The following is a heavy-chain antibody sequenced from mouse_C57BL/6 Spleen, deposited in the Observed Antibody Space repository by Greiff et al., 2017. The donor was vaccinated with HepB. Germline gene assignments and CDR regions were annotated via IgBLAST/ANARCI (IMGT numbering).Heavy chain of an antibody. Sequence: VQLQQSGAELMKPGASVKLSCKATGYTFTGYWIEWVKQRPGHGLEWIGEILPGSGNTYYNEKFKGKATLTADKSSSTAYMELRSLTSEDSAVYFCARIITTVVDPYYFDYWGQGTTLTVSS. D-gene: IGHD1-1*01. V-gene: IGHV1-9*01. CDR3: ARIITTVVDPYYFDY. J-gene: IGHJ2*01. CDR2: ILPGSGNT. CDR1: GYTFTGYW.